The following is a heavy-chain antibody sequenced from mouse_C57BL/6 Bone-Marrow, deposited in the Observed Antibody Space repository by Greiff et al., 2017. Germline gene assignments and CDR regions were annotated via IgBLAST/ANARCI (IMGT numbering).Heavy chain of an antibody. Sequence: QVQLQEPGAELVMPGASVKLSCKASGYTFTSYWMHWVKQRPGQGLEWIGEIDPSDSYTNYNQKFKGKATLTVDTSYSTAYMQLSSLTSEDSAAYDCARERFAGYFDFWGTGTTVTVSS. D-gene: IGHD6-1*01. CDR2: IDPSDSYT. J-gene: IGHJ1*03. CDR1: GYTFTSYW. V-gene: IGHV1-69*01. CDR3: ARERFAGYFDF.